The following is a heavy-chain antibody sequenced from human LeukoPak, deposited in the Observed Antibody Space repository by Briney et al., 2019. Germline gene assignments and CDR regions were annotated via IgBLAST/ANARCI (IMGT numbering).Heavy chain of an antibody. D-gene: IGHD5-24*01. CDR2: INPSGGST. CDR1: GYTFTSYY. CDR3: ARAEMATMEIDY. V-gene: IGHV1-46*01. J-gene: IGHJ4*02. Sequence: ASVKVSCKASGYTFTSYYMHWVRQAPGQGLEWTGIINPSGGSTSYAQKFQGRVTMTRDTSTSTVYMELSSLRSEDTAVYYCARAEMATMEIDYWGQGTLVTVSS.